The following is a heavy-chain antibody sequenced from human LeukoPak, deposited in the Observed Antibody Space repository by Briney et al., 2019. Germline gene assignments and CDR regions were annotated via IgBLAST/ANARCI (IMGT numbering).Heavy chain of an antibody. CDR3: AKAIVVVIYYFDY. J-gene: IGHJ4*02. CDR2: ISGSGGST. Sequence: GGSLRLSCAASRFTFSSYAMSWVRQAPGKGLEWVSAISGSGGSTYYADSVKGRFTISRDNSKNTLYLQMNSLRAEDTAVYYCAKAIVVVIYYFDYWGQGTLVTVSS. CDR1: RFTFSSYA. D-gene: IGHD3-22*01. V-gene: IGHV3-23*01.